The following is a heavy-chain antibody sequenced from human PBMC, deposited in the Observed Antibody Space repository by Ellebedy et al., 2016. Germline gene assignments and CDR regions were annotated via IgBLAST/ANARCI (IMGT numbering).Heavy chain of an antibody. Sequence: GESLKISCAASGFTFSSYGMHWVRQAPGKGLEWVAVIWYDGSNKYYADSVKGRFTISRDNSKNTLYLQMNSLRAEDTAVYYCARDLWGVGATQGGWFDPWGQGTLVTVSS. V-gene: IGHV3-33*01. J-gene: IGHJ5*02. CDR1: GFTFSSYG. CDR3: ARDLWGVGATQGGWFDP. D-gene: IGHD1-26*01. CDR2: IWYDGSNK.